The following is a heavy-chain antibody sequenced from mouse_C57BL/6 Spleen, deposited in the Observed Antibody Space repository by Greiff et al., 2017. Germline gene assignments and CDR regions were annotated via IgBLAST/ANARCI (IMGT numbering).Heavy chain of an antibody. Sequence: QVQLQQSGPELVKPGASVKISCKASGYAFSSYWMNWVKQRPGKGLEWIGRIYPGDGDPNYNGKLKGKATLTAAQSSSTTYMPLSSLTSEDSAFYVCARVDIRDVRAMDYWGQGTSVTVSS. J-gene: IGHJ4*01. V-gene: IGHV1-82*01. CDR2: IYPGDGDP. CDR3: ARVDIRDVRAMDY. D-gene: IGHD2-12*01. CDR1: GYAFSSYW.